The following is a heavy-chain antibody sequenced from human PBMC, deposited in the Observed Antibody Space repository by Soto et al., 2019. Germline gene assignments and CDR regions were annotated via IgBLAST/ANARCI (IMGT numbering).Heavy chain of an antibody. J-gene: IGHJ6*02. CDR3: ARAPAGYSYGYYYYGMDV. CDR1: GYTFTSYG. D-gene: IGHD5-18*01. CDR2: ISAYNGNT. Sequence: ASVKVSCKASGYTFTSYGISWGRQAPGQGLEWMGWISAYNGNTNYAQKLQGRVTMTTDTSTSTAYMELRSLRSDDTAVYYCARAPAGYSYGYYYYGMDVWGQGTTVTVSS. V-gene: IGHV1-18*01.